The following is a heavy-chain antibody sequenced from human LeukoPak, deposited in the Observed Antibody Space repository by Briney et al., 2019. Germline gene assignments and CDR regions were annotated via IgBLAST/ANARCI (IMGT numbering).Heavy chain of an antibody. CDR3: ARETSDS. V-gene: IGHV1-2*02. Sequence: GASVKVSCKASGYTFIGYYMHWVRQAPGQGLEWMGWINPNSGGTNYAQKFQGRVTMTRDTSTSTVYMELSSLRSEDTAVYYCARETSDSWGQGTLVTVSS. D-gene: IGHD1-1*01. CDR1: GYTFIGYY. CDR2: INPNSGGT. J-gene: IGHJ5*01.